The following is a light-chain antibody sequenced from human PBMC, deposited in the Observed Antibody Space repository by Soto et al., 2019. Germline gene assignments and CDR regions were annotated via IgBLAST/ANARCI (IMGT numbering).Light chain of an antibody. CDR1: QSVSSSY. V-gene: IGKV3-20*01. Sequence: ESVLTQSPGTLSLSPGERATLSCRASQSVSSSYLAWNQQKPGQAPRLLIYGASSRATGIPDRFSGSGSGTDFTLTISRLEPEDFAVYYCQQYGSPPFTFGQGTRLEIK. CDR2: GAS. J-gene: IGKJ5*01. CDR3: QQYGSPPFT.